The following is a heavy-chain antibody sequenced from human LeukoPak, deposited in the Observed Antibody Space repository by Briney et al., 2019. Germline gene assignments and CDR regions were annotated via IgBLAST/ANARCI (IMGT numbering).Heavy chain of an antibody. CDR3: AELGITMIGGV. D-gene: IGHD3-10*02. V-gene: IGHV3-11*04. CDR2: ISSSGSTI. CDR1: GGPMSSYY. J-gene: IGHJ6*04. Sequence: LSLTCSVTGGPMSSYYWSWIRQAPGKGLEWVSYISSSGSTIYYADSVKGRFTISRDNAKNSLYLQMNSLRAEDTAVYYCAELGITMIGGVWGKGTTVTISS.